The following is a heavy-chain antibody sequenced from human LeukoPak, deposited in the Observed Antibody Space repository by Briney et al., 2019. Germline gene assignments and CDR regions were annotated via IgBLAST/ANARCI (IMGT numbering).Heavy chain of an antibody. J-gene: IGHJ3*02. CDR2: INHSGST. D-gene: IGHD5-18*01. V-gene: IGHV4-34*01. CDR1: GFTFSSYA. CDR3: ARVWIQLWLRTYAFDI. Sequence: GSLRLSCAASGFTFSSYAMSWIRQPPGKGLEWIGEINHSGSTNYNPSLKSRVTISVDKSKNQFSLKLSSVTAADTAVYYCARVWIQLWLRTYAFDIWGQGTMVTVSS.